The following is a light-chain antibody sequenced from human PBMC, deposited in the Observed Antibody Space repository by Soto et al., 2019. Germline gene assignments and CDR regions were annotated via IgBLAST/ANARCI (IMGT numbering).Light chain of an antibody. Sequence: EIMMKQSPATLSVSPGERATLSCRASQSVSSNLAWYQQKPGQAPRLLIYGASTRATGIPARFSGSGSGTEFTLTISSLQSEDFAVYYCQQYNNLPQWRFGQVGKVAIK. CDR2: GAS. V-gene: IGKV3D-15*01. CDR1: QSVSSN. CDR3: QQYNNLPQWR. J-gene: IGKJ1*01.